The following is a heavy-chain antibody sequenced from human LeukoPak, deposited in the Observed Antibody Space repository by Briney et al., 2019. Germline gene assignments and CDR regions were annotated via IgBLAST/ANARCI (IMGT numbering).Heavy chain of an antibody. CDR2: INPNNGGT. V-gene: IGHV1-2*02. J-gene: IGHJ3*02. CDR1: GYTFTGSY. Sequence: ASVKVSCKASGYTFTGSYMHWVRQAPGQGLEWMGWINPNNGGTNYAQKFQGRVTMTRDTSISTAYMELSRLRSDDTAVYYCARELSAAGRWGAFDIWGQGTTVTVSS. CDR3: ARELSAAGRWGAFDI. D-gene: IGHD6-13*01.